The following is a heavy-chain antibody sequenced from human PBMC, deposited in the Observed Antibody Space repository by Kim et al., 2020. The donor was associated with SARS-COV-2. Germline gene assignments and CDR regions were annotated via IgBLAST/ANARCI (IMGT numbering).Heavy chain of an antibody. CDR1: GGSISNYY. J-gene: IGHJ4*02. V-gene: IGHV4-59*01. D-gene: IGHD5-12*01. CDR3: ARLTVRGGYGFDY. CDR2: IYYSGST. Sequence: SETLSLTCTVSGGSISNYYWSWIRQPPGKGLEWIGYIYYSGSTKYNPSLKSRVTISVDTSKNQFSLKLSSVTAADTAVYFCARLTVRGGYGFDYWGQGTLVTVSS.